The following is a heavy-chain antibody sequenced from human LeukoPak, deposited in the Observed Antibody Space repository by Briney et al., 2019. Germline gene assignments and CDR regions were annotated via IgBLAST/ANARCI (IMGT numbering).Heavy chain of an antibody. D-gene: IGHD5-24*01. CDR1: GFTFSSYE. CDR3: VRRYMATSAEDFDY. V-gene: IGHV3-7*01. Sequence: GGSLRLSCAASGFTFSSYEMNWVRQAPGKGLEWVANIKQDGSGKYYVDSVKGRFTISRDNAKNSLYLQMNSLRAEDTAVYYCVRRYMATSAEDFDYWGQGTLVTVSS. CDR2: IKQDGSGK. J-gene: IGHJ4*02.